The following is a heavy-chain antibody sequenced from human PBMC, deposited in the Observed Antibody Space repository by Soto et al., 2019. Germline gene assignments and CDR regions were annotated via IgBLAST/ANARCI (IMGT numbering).Heavy chain of an antibody. CDR3: ARGYRSLDY. CDR2: IYYSGST. J-gene: IGHJ4*02. CDR1: GGSISNYY. D-gene: IGHD4-4*01. Sequence: SETLSLTCTVSGGSISNYYWSWIRQPPGKGLEWIGYIYYSGSTNYNPSLKSRVTISVDTSKNQFSLKLSSVTAAGTAVYYCARGYRSLDYWGQGTLVTVSS. V-gene: IGHV4-59*01.